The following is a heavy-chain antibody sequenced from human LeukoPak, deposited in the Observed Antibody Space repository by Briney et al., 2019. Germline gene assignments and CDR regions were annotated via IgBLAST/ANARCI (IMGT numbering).Heavy chain of an antibody. Sequence: PGGSLRLSCAASGFTFSSYSMNWVRQAPGKGLEWVSSISSSSSYIYYADSVKGRFTISRDNAKNSLYLQMNSLRAEDTAVYYCATLVWFGEEPFAYWGQGTLVTVSS. CDR3: ATLVWFGEEPFAY. CDR1: GFTFSSYS. CDR2: ISSSSSYI. V-gene: IGHV3-21*01. D-gene: IGHD3-10*01. J-gene: IGHJ4*02.